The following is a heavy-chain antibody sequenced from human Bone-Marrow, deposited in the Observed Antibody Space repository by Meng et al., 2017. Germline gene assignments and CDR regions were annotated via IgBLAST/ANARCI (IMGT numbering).Heavy chain of an antibody. D-gene: IGHD3-10*01. CDR3: ARGVGSGLSIGKFDY. CDR1: GFTFSSYW. J-gene: IGHJ4*02. V-gene: IGHV3-21*01. CDR2: VSSSSSYI. Sequence: GGSLRLSCVASGFTFSSYWMHWVRQAPGKGLEWVSGVSSSSSYIYYADSVRGRFTISRDNAKNSLYLEMDSLRDEDAAMYYCARGVGSGLSIGKFDYWGQGTLVTVSS.